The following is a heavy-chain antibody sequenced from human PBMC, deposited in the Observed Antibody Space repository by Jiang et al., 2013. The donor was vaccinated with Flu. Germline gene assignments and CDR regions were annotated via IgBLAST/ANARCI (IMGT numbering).Heavy chain of an antibody. J-gene: IGHJ2*01. Sequence: VKGRFTISRDNSKNTLYLQMNSLRVEDTAVYYCVGVTTWYFDLWGRGTLVTVSS. D-gene: IGHD4-17*01. CDR3: VGVTTWYFDL. V-gene: IGHV3-30*03.